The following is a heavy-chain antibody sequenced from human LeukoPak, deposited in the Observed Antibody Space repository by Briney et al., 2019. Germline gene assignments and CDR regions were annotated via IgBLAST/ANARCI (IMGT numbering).Heavy chain of an antibody. V-gene: IGHV3-53*01. CDR2: IYSGGST. CDR1: GFTVSSNN. J-gene: IGHJ6*02. CDR3: ARDPGKGYYYYGMDV. Sequence: GGSLRLSCAASGFTVSSNNMSWVRQAPGKGLEWVSVIYSGGSTYYADSVKGRFTISRDNSKNTLYLQMNSLRAEDTAVYYCARDPGKGYYYYGMDVWGQGTTVTVSS.